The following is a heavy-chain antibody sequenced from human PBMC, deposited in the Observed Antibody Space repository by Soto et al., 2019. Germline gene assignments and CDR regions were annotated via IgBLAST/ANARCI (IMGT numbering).Heavy chain of an antibody. V-gene: IGHV1-2*04. J-gene: IGHJ4*02. CDR3: ARGLWNDGYFDS. Sequence: WASVKVSCKASGYTFTGYDMNWVRQAPGQGLEWMGWINPNSGVTNYAQKFQDSVTMTRDTSISTAYMELSRLRSDDTAVYYCARGLWNDGYFDSWGQGTLVSVSS. CDR1: GYTFTGYD. CDR2: INPNSGVT. D-gene: IGHD1-1*01.